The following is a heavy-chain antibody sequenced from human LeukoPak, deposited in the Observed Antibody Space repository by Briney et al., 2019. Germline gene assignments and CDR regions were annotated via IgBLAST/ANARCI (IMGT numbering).Heavy chain of an antibody. J-gene: IGHJ6*02. CDR2: MNPNSGNT. D-gene: IGHD2-21*01. CDR1: GYTFTSYD. Sequence: ASVKVSCKASGYTFTSYDINWVRQATGQGLEWMGWMNPNSGNTGYAQKFQGRVTMTRNTSISTAYMELSSLRSEDTAVYYCARVWGWLPSYYYYGMDVWGQGTTVTASS. CDR3: ARVWGWLPSYYYYGMDV. V-gene: IGHV1-8*01.